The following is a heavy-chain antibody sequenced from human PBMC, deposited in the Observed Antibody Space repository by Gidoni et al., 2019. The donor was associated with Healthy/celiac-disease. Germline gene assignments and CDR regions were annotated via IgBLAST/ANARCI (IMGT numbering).Heavy chain of an antibody. V-gene: IGHV4-4*02. Sequence: QVQLQESGAGLVQPSETLYLTCAVSGGSLSSSNWWSWVRQPPGKGLEWIGEIYQSGSTNYNPSLKSRVTISVDKYTNQFSLKLSSVTAADTAVYYCARGVHDHLVGYWYFDLWGRGTLVTVSS. CDR2: IYQSGST. CDR3: ARGVHDHLVGYWYFDL. D-gene: IGHD2-8*02. CDR1: GGSLSSSNW. J-gene: IGHJ2*01.